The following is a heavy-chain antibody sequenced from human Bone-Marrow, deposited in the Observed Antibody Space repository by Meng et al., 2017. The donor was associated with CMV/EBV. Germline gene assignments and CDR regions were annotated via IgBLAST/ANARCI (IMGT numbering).Heavy chain of an antibody. J-gene: IGHJ3*02. CDR3: ATRDPHDAFDI. V-gene: IGHV1-2*02. CDR1: GYTLTGYY. CDR2: INPNSGGT. Sequence: SCKASGYTLTGYYMHWVRQAPGQGLEWMGWINPNSGGTNYAQKFQGRVTMTRDTSISTAYMELSRLRSDDTAVYYCATRDPHDAFDIWGQGTMVTVSS.